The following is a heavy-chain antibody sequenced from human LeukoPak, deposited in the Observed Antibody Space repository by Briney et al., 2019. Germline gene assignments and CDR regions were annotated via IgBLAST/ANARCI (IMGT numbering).Heavy chain of an antibody. D-gene: IGHD3-9*01. CDR1: GGSFSGYY. CDR3: ARVPRVPYYDILTGPYYFDY. CDR2: INHSGST. Sequence: SETLSLTCAVYGGSFSGYYWSWIRQPPGKGLEWIGEINHSGSTNYNPSLKSRVTISVDTSKNQFSLKLSSVTAADTAVYYCARVPRVPYYDILTGPYYFDYRGQGTLVTVSS. V-gene: IGHV4-34*01. J-gene: IGHJ4*02.